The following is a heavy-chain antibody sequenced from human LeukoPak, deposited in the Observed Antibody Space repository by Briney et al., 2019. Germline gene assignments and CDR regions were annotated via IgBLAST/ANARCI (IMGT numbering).Heavy chain of an antibody. V-gene: IGHV4-39*01. J-gene: IGHJ5*02. CDR1: GGSISSSSYY. CDR3: ARHLGRYCSSTSCYIPRPYNWFDP. CDR2: IYYSGST. Sequence: SEALSLTCTVSGGSISSSSYYWGWIRQPPGKGLEWIGSIYYSGSTYYNPSLKSRVTISVDTSKNQFSLKLSSVTAADTAVYHCARHLGRYCSSTSCYIPRPYNWFDPWGQGTLVTVSS. D-gene: IGHD2-2*02.